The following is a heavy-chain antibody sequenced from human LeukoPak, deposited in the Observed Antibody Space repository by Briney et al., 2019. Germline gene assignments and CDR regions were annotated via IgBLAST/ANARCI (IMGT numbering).Heavy chain of an antibody. CDR1: GFTFSSYW. CDR3: ARVRDAYNYFHY. D-gene: IGHD1-14*01. CDR2: ITGSSTTV. V-gene: IGHV3-48*01. Sequence: PGGSLRLSCAASGFTFSSYWMSWVRQAPGKGLEWVSYITGSSTTVYYADSVKGRFTISRDNAKSSLYLQMNSLRAEDTAVYYCARVRDAYNYFHYWGQGTLVTVSS. J-gene: IGHJ4*02.